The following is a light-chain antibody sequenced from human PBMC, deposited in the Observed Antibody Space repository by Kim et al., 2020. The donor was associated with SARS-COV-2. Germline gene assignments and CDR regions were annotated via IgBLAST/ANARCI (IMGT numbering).Light chain of an antibody. CDR3: ETGDSSRSAV. J-gene: IGLJ3*02. CDR1: SSKTGNNF. CDR2: DNN. Sequence: GQKVTSPCSGSSSKTGNNFLSWYQQPPATATILLIYDNNKRPSVIPDRFAGSKCGTAATLGITGLQAGDEADYYCETGDSSRSAVFGGGTQLTVL. V-gene: IGLV1-51*01.